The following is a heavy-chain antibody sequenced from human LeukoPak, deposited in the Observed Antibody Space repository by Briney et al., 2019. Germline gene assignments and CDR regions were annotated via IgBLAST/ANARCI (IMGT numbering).Heavy chain of an antibody. V-gene: IGHV4-61*01. J-gene: IGHJ4*02. CDR1: GGSISSGSYY. D-gene: IGHD3-22*01. CDR3: ARVDYDGSGYNFDY. Sequence: PSETLSLTCSVSGGSISSGSYYWSRIRQPPGKGLEWIGYIYYSGSTNYNPSLKSRVTISGDTSKNQFSLKLSSVTAADTAVYFCARVDYDGSGYNFDYWGQGTLVTVSS. CDR2: IYYSGST.